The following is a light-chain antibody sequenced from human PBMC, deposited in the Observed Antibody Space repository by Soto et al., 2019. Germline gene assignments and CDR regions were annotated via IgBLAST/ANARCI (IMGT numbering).Light chain of an antibody. V-gene: IGKV1-17*01. J-gene: IGKJ1*01. CDR1: QGIKND. CDR3: LQHNSNFWT. CDR2: AAS. Sequence: DIQMTQSPSSLSASVGDRVTLTRRASQGIKNDLAWYQQKPGKAPKRLIYAASSLQSGVPSRFSGSGSGTEFTLTISSLQPEDFATYYCLQHNSNFWTFGQGTKVDIK.